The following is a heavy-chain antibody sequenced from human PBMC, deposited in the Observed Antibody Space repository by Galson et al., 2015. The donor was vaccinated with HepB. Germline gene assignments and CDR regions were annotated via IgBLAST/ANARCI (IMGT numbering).Heavy chain of an antibody. CDR3: ARGPTGEGGAFDI. CDR2: IYSGGGT. V-gene: IGHV3-53*04. CDR1: GFTVSSNY. J-gene: IGHJ3*02. Sequence: SLRLSCAASGFTVSSNYMSWVRQAPGKGLEWVSVIYSGGGTYYADSVKGRFTISRHNSKNTLYLQMNNLRAEDTAVYYCARGPTGEGGAFDIWGQGTMVTVSS. D-gene: IGHD1-14*01.